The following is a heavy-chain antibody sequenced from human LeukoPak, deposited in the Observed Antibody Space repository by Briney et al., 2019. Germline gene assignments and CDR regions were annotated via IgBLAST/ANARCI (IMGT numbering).Heavy chain of an antibody. CDR3: ARHSGLLYFDN. CDR2: ISYDGSNK. CDR1: GFTFSNYA. J-gene: IGHJ4*02. Sequence: TGRSLRLSCAASGFTFSNYAMHWVRQAPGKGLEWVAVISYDGSNKYYADSVRGRFTISRDNSKNTLYLQMNSLRAEDTAVYYCARHSGLLYFDNWGQGNLVTVSS. D-gene: IGHD3-10*01. V-gene: IGHV3-30-3*01.